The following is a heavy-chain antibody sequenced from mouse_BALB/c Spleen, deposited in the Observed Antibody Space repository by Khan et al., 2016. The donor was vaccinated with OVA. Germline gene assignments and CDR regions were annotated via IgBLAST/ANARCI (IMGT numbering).Heavy chain of an antibody. CDR1: GYTFSAYY. CDR2: IYPGRGNT. CDR3: GSSVTGSFRY. V-gene: IGHV1-77*01. D-gene: IGHD2-1*01. J-gene: IGHJ3*01. Sequence: QVQLKQSGAELARPGASVKLSCKAAGYTFSAYYINWVKQRTGQGLEWIGEIYPGRGNTYYNEKFKGKATLTEDKTSSTAYMKISSLQYEDSEVYFCGSSVTGSFRYWGQGTLVTVSA.